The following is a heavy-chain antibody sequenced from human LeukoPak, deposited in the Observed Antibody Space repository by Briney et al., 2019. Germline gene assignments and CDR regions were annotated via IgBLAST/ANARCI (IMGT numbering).Heavy chain of an antibody. CDR2: IYYSGST. CDR3: ARVGYSCSWYAAPGAFDI. D-gene: IGHD6-13*01. V-gene: IGHV4-59*01. Sequence: SETLSLTCTVSGGSISSYYWSWIRQPPGKGLEWIGYIYYSGSTNYNPSLKSRVTISVDTSKNQFSLKLSSVTAADTAVYYRARVGYSCSWYAAPGAFDIWGQGTMVTVSS. J-gene: IGHJ3*02. CDR1: GGSISSYY.